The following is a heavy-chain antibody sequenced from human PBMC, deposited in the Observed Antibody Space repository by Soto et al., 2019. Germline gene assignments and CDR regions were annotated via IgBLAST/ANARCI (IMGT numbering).Heavy chain of an antibody. CDR3: ARGSTYCDFWSGYYTPFDY. D-gene: IGHD3-3*01. CDR2: ISYDGSNK. J-gene: IGHJ4*02. Sequence: QVQLVESGGGVVQPGRSLRLSCAASGFTFSSYAMHWVRQAPGKGLEWVAVISYDGSNKYYANSVEGRFTISRDNSKNTMYLQMNSLRAEDTAVYYCARGSTYCDFWSGYYTPFDYWGQGTLVTVSS. CDR1: GFTFSSYA. V-gene: IGHV3-30-3*01.